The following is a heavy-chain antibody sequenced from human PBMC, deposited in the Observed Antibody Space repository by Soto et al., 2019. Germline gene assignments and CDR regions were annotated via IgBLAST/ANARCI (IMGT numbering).Heavy chain of an antibody. Sequence: PGESLKISCKGSGYSFTSYWIGWVRQMPGKGLEWMGIIYPGDSDTRYSPSFQGQVTISADKSISTAYLQWSSLKASDTAMYYCARLYGSGSYYNVLYYYYYYYMDCWGKGTTVTVSS. CDR2: IYPGDSDT. CDR3: ARLYGSGSYYNVLYYYYYYYMDC. CDR1: GYSFTSYW. J-gene: IGHJ6*03. V-gene: IGHV5-51*01. D-gene: IGHD3-10*01.